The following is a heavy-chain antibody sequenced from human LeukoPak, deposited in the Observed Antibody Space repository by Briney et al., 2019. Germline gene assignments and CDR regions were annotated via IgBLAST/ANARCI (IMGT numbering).Heavy chain of an antibody. CDR2: IIPIFGTT. V-gene: IGHV1-69*13. Sequence: GASLKVSCKASGGTFNTYTITWVRQAPGQGLEWMAGIIPIFGTTNYAQNFQGRVTTTADESTSTAYMELSSLGSEDTAVYYCARHSIRGYSGPYYFDSWGQGTLVTVSS. D-gene: IGHD5-12*01. J-gene: IGHJ4*02. CDR1: GGTFNTYT. CDR3: ARHSIRGYSGPYYFDS.